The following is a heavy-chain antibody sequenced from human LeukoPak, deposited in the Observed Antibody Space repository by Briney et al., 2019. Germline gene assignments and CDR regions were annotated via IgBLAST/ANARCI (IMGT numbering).Heavy chain of an antibody. CDR1: GFTVSSNY. Sequence: GGSLRLSCAASGFTVSSNYMSWVRQAPGKGLEWVSVIYSGGSTYYADSVKGRFTITRDNSKNTLYLQMNSLRAEDTAVYYCARVQVGATLDYWGQGTLVTVSS. CDR3: ARVQVGATLDY. CDR2: IYSGGST. D-gene: IGHD1-26*01. V-gene: IGHV3-53*01. J-gene: IGHJ4*02.